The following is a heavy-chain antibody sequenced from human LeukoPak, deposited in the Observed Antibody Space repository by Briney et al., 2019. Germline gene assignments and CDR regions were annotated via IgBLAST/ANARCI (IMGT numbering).Heavy chain of an antibody. Sequence: GASVKVSCKASGYTFTGYYMHWVRQAPGQGLEWMGWINPNSGGTNYAQKFQGRVTMTRDTSISTAYMELSRLRSDDTAVYYCARTYSYCSGGSCYSYWGQGTLVTVSS. CDR2: INPNSGGT. D-gene: IGHD2-15*01. V-gene: IGHV1-2*02. CDR3: ARTYSYCSGGSCYSY. CDR1: GYTFTGYY. J-gene: IGHJ4*02.